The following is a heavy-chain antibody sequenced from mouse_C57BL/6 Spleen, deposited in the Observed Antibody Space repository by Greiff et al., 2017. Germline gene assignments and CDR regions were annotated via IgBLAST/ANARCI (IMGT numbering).Heavy chain of an antibody. D-gene: IGHD1-1*01. V-gene: IGHV14-2*01. CDR1: GFNIKDYY. Sequence: EVKLQESGAELVKPGASVKLSCTASGFNIKDYYMHWVKQRTEQGLEWIGRIDPEDGETKYAPKFQGKATITADTSSNTAYLQLSSLTSEDTAVYYCASSPLFTFAYWGQGTLVTVSA. CDR3: ASSPLFTFAY. J-gene: IGHJ3*01. CDR2: IDPEDGET.